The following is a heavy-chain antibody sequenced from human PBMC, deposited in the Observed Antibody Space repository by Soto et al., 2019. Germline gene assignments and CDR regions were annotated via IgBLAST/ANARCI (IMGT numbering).Heavy chain of an antibody. CDR1: GGSINNHY. Sequence: QVQLQESGPGLVKPSETLSLTCTVSGGSINNHYWSWIPQPPGKGLEWLGYVYYNGITNHNPSLTSRAPRSVDTSKTQWSLHLPSLTAADTALYYCTSATSNPKYWAQGTLVNVSS. CDR2: VYYNGIT. J-gene: IGHJ4*02. CDR3: TSATSNPKY. V-gene: IGHV4-59*11. D-gene: IGHD2-15*01.